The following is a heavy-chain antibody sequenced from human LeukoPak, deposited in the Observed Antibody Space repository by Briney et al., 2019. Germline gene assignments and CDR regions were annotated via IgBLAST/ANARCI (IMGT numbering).Heavy chain of an antibody. CDR2: IYSGGST. CDR3: ASSSYGDYTFDY. D-gene: IGHD4-17*01. J-gene: IGHJ4*02. CDR1: GFTVSSNY. Sequence: PGGSLRLSCAASGFTVSSNYMSWVRQAPGKGLEWVSVIYSGGSTYYADSVKGRFTISRDNSKNTLYLQMNSLRAEDTAVYYCASSSYGDYTFDYWGQGTLVTVSS. V-gene: IGHV3-53*01.